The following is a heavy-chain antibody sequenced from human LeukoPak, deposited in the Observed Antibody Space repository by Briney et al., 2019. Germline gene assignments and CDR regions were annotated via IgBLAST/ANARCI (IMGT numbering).Heavy chain of an antibody. V-gene: IGHV3-30-3*01. J-gene: IGHJ4*02. Sequence: GGSLRLSCAASGFTFSSYAMHWVRQAPGKGLEWVAVISYDGSNKYYADSVKGRFTISRDNSKNTLYLQMNSLRAEDTAVYYCVRGRYYFDYWGQGTLVTVSS. CDR2: ISYDGSNK. CDR1: GFTFSSYA. CDR3: VRGRYYFDY.